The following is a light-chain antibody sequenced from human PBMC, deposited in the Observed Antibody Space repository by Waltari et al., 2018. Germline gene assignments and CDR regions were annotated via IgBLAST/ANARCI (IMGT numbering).Light chain of an antibody. CDR1: SGHSTSA. CDR2: LNSDGSH. J-gene: IGLJ2*01. V-gene: IGLV4-69*01. CDR3: QTWDTDIHVV. Sequence: QLVLTQSPSASASLGASVKLTCPLSSGHSTSALAWHHQQPKKGPRYLMKLNSDGSHTKGDGIPDRFSGSSSGAERFLTISSLQSEDEGDYYCQTWDTDIHVVFGGGTKLIVL.